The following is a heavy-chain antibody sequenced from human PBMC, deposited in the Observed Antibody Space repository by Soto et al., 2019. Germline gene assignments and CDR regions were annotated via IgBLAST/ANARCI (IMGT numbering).Heavy chain of an antibody. V-gene: IGHV3-15*01. Sequence: EVQVVESGGGLVKPGGSLRLSCEVSGLTFAKVWMSWIRQAPGKGLEWVGRIKSQIDGGRIDYAAPVKDRFTISRDDSKNTLYLQMNSLKTEDTAVYYCTTSVTGTPRAIDYWGQGNLVTVSS. J-gene: IGHJ4*02. CDR2: IKSQIDGGRI. CDR1: GLTFAKVW. CDR3: TTSVTGTPRAIDY. D-gene: IGHD1-7*01.